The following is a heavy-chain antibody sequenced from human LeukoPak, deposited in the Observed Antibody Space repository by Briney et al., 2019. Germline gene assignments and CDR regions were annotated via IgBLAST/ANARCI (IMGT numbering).Heavy chain of an antibody. CDR2: ISAYSGNT. CDR1: GYTFTSYG. CDR3: ARDLEVRFLEWLFIYYGMDV. Sequence: ASVKVSCKASGYTFTSYGISWVRQAPGQGLEWMGWISAYSGNTNYAQKLQGRVTMTTDTSTSTAYMELRSLRSDDTAVYYCARDLEVRFLEWLFIYYGMDVWGQGTTVTVSS. J-gene: IGHJ6*02. D-gene: IGHD3-3*01. V-gene: IGHV1-18*01.